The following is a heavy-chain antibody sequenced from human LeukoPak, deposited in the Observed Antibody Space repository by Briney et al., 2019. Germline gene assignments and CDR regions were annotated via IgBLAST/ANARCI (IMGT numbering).Heavy chain of an antibody. J-gene: IGHJ3*02. CDR3: ARASTTVWAFDI. D-gene: IGHD4-17*01. Sequence: SETLSLTWAVSGGSISSSNWWSWVRQPRGKGLEWIGEIYHSGSTNYNPSLKSRVTISVDKSKNQFSLKLSSVTAADTAVYYCARASTTVWAFDIWGQGTMVTVSS. V-gene: IGHV4-4*02. CDR2: IYHSGST. CDR1: GGSISSSNW.